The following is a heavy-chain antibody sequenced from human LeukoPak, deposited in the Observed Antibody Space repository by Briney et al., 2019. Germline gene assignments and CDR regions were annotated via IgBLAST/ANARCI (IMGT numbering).Heavy chain of an antibody. V-gene: IGHV1-2*02. CDR2: INPNSGGT. J-gene: IGHJ1*01. Sequence: ASVKVSCKASGYTFTDYYMHWVQQAPGQGLEWMGWINPNSGGTNYAQKFQGRVTMTRDTSISTAYMELSRLRSDDTAVYYCAREVGGSEYFQHWGQGTLVTVSS. D-gene: IGHD3-16*01. CDR3: AREVGGSEYFQH. CDR1: GYTFTDYY.